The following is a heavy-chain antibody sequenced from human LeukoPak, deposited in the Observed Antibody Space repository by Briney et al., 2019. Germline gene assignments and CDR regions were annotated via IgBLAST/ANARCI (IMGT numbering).Heavy chain of an antibody. Sequence: SETLSLTCTVAGGSISGYYWSWVRKPQGKGLGWVGYIHYSGSTNYNASLKSRVTISVDTSKNQSSLKLSSVTAADTAIYYCARLSRYGSGNYGPDYWGQGTLVTVSS. D-gene: IGHD3-10*01. CDR2: IHYSGST. V-gene: IGHV4-59*08. CDR1: GGSISGYY. J-gene: IGHJ4*02. CDR3: ARLSRYGSGNYGPDY.